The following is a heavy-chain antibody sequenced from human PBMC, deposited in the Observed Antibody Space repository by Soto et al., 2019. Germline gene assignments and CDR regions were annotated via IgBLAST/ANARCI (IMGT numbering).Heavy chain of an antibody. J-gene: IGHJ4*02. CDR2: ISGSGGST. Sequence: GGSLRLSCAASGFTFSSYAMSWVRQAPGKGLEWVSAISGSGGSTYYADTVKGRFTISRDNSKNTLYLQMNSLRAEDTAVYYCAKDDDFWSGYYDYWGQGTLVTVSS. CDR1: GFTFSSYA. D-gene: IGHD3-3*01. V-gene: IGHV3-23*01. CDR3: AKDDDFWSGYYDY.